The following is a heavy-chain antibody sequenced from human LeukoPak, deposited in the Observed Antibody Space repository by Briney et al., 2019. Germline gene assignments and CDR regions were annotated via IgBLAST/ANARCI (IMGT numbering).Heavy chain of an antibody. CDR3: TTDQFIYYDSSGYYYKTEYFQH. CDR1: GFTFSNAG. D-gene: IGHD3-22*01. Sequence: GGSLRLSCAASGFTFSNAGMSWVRQAPGKGLEWVGRIKSKTDGGTTDYAAPVQGRFTIARDDSKNTLYLQMNSLKTEDTAVYYCTTDQFIYYDSSGYYYKTEYFQHWGQGTLVTVSS. J-gene: IGHJ1*01. CDR2: IKSKTDGGTT. V-gene: IGHV3-15*01.